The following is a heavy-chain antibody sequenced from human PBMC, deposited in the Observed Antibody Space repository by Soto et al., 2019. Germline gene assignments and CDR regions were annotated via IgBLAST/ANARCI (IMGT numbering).Heavy chain of an antibody. CDR3: ARDQTYYDSSGLDY. J-gene: IGHJ4*02. D-gene: IGHD3-22*01. CDR2: IYYSGST. Sequence: KASETLSLTCTVSGGSISSGDYYWSWIRQPPGKGLEWIGYIYYSGSTYYNPSLKSRVTISVDTSKNQFSLKLSSVTAADTAVYYCARDQTYYDSSGLDYWGQGTLVTVSS. CDR1: GGSISSGDYY. V-gene: IGHV4-30-4*01.